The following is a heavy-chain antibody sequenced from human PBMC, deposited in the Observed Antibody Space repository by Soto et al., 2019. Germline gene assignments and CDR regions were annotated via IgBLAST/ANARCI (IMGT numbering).Heavy chain of an antibody. CDR2: IRPYSGNT. CDR3: AMVDNYVPPPPQDV. CDR1: GYIFVNYG. J-gene: IGHJ6*02. V-gene: IGHV1-18*01. D-gene: IGHD3-16*01. Sequence: QVQLVQSGDEVRKPGSSVKVSCKASGYIFVNYGIAWVRQAPGQGLEWMGWIRPYSGNTHYASKAQGRLTMTTDTSTSTAYMDLGSLTSHDTAVYYCAMVDNYVPPPPQDVWGQGTTVTVSS.